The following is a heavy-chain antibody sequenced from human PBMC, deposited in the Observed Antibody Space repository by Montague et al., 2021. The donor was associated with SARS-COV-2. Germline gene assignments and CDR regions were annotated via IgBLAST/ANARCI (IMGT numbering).Heavy chain of an antibody. V-gene: IGHV6-1*01. CDR2: TYRSKWYN. CDR3: TQERGPGRTTWHYFDY. D-gene: IGHD1-14*01. Sequence: CAISGDSVSSNIAAWNWIRQSPSRGLEWLGRTYRSKWYNDYAVSVRSRITISPDTSKNQFSLQLNPVTPEDTAVYYCTQERGPGRTTWHYFDYWGQGTLVTVSS. J-gene: IGHJ4*02. CDR1: GDSVSSNIAA.